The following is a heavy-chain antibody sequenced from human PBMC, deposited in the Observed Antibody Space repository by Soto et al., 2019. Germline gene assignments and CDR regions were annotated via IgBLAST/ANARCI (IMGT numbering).Heavy chain of an antibody. CDR1: GGTFSSYT. D-gene: IGHD5-18*01. CDR2: ISAYNGNT. Sequence: ASVKVSCKASGGTFSSYTISWVRQAPGQGLEWMGWISAYNGNTNYAQKLQGRVTMTTDTSTSTAYMELRSLRSDDTAVYYCARGYNTAMLYYFDYWGQGTLVTVSS. V-gene: IGHV1-18*01. CDR3: ARGYNTAMLYYFDY. J-gene: IGHJ4*02.